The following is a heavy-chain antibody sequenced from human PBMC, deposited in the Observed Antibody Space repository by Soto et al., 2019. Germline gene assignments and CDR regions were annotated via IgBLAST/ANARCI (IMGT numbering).Heavy chain of an antibody. Sequence: GGSLRLSCAASGFTFSSYSMSWVRQAPGKGLEWVSAISGSGGGTYYADSVKGRFTISRDNSKNTLYLQMNSLRAEDTAVYYCAKDRVTIFGVVPNQVFDYWGQGTLVTVSS. D-gene: IGHD3-3*01. CDR2: ISGSGGGT. CDR1: GFTFSSYS. J-gene: IGHJ4*02. V-gene: IGHV3-23*01. CDR3: AKDRVTIFGVVPNQVFDY.